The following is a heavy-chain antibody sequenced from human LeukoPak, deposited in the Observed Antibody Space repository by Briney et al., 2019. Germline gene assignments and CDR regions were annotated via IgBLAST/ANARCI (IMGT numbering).Heavy chain of an antibody. CDR3: ARGAFYFDY. J-gene: IGHJ4*02. Sequence: GGSLRLSCAASRFSFSSYSMNWVRQAPGKGLEWVSSISSSSSHIYYADSVKGRFTISRDNAKNSLYLQMNSLRAEDTAVYYCARGAFYFDYWGQGTLVTVSS. CDR1: RFSFSSYS. V-gene: IGHV3-21*01. CDR2: ISSSSSHI. D-gene: IGHD1-26*01.